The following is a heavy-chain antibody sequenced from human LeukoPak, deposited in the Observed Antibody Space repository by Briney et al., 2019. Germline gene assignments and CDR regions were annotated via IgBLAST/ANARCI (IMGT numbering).Heavy chain of an antibody. Sequence: SETLSLTCTVSGGSISSYYWSWIRQPAGKGLEWIGRIYTSGSTNYNPSLKSRVTMSVDTSKNQFSLKLSSVTAADTAVYYCARHPTFIAAAPTGWSDPWGQGTLVTVSS. CDR1: GGSISSYY. CDR3: ARHPTFIAAAPTGWSDP. V-gene: IGHV4-4*07. J-gene: IGHJ5*02. CDR2: IYTSGST. D-gene: IGHD6-13*01.